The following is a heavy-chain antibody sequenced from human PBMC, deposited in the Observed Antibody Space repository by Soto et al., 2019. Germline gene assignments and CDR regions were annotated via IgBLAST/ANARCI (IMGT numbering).Heavy chain of an antibody. D-gene: IGHD6-13*01. CDR2: IYYSGST. V-gene: IGHV4-59*01. CDR1: GGSISSYY. Sequence: PSETLSLTCTVSGGSISSYYWSWIRQPPGKGLEWIGYIYYSGSTNYNPSLKSRVTISVDTSKNQFSLKLSSVTAADTAVYYCARCLWYSRSWYYFDYWGQGTLVTVSS. J-gene: IGHJ4*02. CDR3: ARCLWYSRSWYYFDY.